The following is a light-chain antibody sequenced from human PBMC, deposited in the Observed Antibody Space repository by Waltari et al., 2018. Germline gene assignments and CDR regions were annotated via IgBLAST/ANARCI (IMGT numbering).Light chain of an antibody. Sequence: QSILTQPTSVSGAPGPRVTISCTGISPNIGAGHDVHWYQAFPGTAPKLLIYGNSNRPSGVPDRFSGSKSGSSASLAINGLQAEDEADYYCQSFDSNVRGGVVFGGGTKVTVL. CDR3: QSFDSNVRGGVV. V-gene: IGLV1-40*01. J-gene: IGLJ3*02. CDR1: SPNIGAGHD. CDR2: GNS.